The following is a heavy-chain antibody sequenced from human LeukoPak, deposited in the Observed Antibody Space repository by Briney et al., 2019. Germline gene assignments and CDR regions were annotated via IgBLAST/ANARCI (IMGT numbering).Heavy chain of an antibody. CDR1: GFTFSSYS. J-gene: IGHJ4*02. V-gene: IGHV3-21*01. D-gene: IGHD3-22*01. Sequence: PGGSLRLSCAASGFTFSSYSMNWVRQAPGKGLEWVSSISSSSSYIYYADSVKGRFTISRDNAKNSLYLQMNSLRAEDTAVYYCARVGDYYDSSGYYSPIDYWGQGTLVTVSS. CDR2: ISSSSSYI. CDR3: ARVGDYYDSSGYYSPIDY.